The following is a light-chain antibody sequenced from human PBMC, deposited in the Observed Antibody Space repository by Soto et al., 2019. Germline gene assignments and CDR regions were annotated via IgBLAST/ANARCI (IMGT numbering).Light chain of an antibody. J-gene: IGKJ1*01. CDR1: QSVSSS. Sequence: EIVMTQTPATLSVSPGERATLSFRASQSVSSSLAWYQQKPGQAPRLLIYGASTRATGIPARFSGSGSGTEFTLTISSLQPDDFATYYCQQYDSYGTFGQGTKVDIK. V-gene: IGKV3-15*01. CDR2: GAS. CDR3: QQYDSYGT.